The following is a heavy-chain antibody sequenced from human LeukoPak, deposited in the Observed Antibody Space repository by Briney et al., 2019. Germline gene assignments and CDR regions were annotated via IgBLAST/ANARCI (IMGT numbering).Heavy chain of an antibody. V-gene: IGHV3-30-3*02. D-gene: IGHD5-18*01. CDR3: AKSVGIQLWLGDY. CDR2: ISYDGSNK. CDR1: GFTFSSYA. Sequence: GGSLRLSCAASGFTFSSYAMHWVRQAPGKGLEWVAVISYDGSNKYYADSVKGRFTISRDNSKNTLYLQMNSLRAEDTAVYYCAKSVGIQLWLGDYWGQGTLVTVSS. J-gene: IGHJ4*02.